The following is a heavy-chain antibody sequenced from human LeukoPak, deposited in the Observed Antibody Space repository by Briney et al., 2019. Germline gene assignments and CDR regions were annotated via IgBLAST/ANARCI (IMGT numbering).Heavy chain of an antibody. Sequence: GGSLRLSCAASGFTVSSNYMGWVRQAPGKGLEWVSVIYSGGSTYYADSVRGRFTISRDNSKNTLYLQMNSLRAEDTAVYYCARDLSGVTGYTYGRGIDYWGQGTLVTVSS. J-gene: IGHJ4*02. CDR3: ARDLSGVTGYTYGRGIDY. CDR1: GFTVSSNY. V-gene: IGHV3-53*01. D-gene: IGHD5-18*01. CDR2: IYSGGST.